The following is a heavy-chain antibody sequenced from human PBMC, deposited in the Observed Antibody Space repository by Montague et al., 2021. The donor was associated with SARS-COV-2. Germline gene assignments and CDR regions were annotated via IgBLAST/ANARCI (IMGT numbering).Heavy chain of an antibody. V-gene: IGHV3-33*01. CDR2: IWYDGSNK. D-gene: IGHD3-3*01. CDR3: AREAEIFGVVISPLFH. CDR1: GFTFSSYG. J-gene: IGHJ4*02. Sequence: SLRLSCAASGFTFSSYGMHWVRQAPGKGLEWVAVIWYDGSNKYYADSVKGRFTISRDNSKNTLYLQMNSLRAEDTAVYYCAREAEIFGVVISPLFHWGQGTLVTVSS.